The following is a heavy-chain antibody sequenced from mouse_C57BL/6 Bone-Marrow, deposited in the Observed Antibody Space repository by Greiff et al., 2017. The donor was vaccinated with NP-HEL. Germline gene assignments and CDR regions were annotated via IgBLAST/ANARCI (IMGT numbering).Heavy chain of an antibody. CDR1: GFTFSSYG. J-gene: IGHJ2*01. CDR2: ISSGGSYT. D-gene: IGHD2-5*01. Sequence: EVQLVESGGDLVKPGGSLKLSCAASGFTFSSYGMSWVRQTPDKRLEWVATISSGGSYTYYPASVKGRFTISRDNAKNTLYLQMSSLKSEKTAMYYCARHYYSNYFDYWGQGTTLTVSS. CDR3: ARHYYSNYFDY. V-gene: IGHV5-6*01.